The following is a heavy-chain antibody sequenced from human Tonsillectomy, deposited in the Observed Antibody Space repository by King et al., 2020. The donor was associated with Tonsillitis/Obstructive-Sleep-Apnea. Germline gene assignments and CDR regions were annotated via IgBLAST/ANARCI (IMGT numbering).Heavy chain of an antibody. CDR2: INHSGST. CDR1: GGSFSGYF. CDR3: VSRQWRQLRAFSY. Sequence: VQLQQWGAGLLKPSETLSLTCAVYGGSFSGYFCTWIRQPPGKGLEWIGEINHSGSTNYNPSLKSRVTISVDTSKNQFSLKLSSVTAADTAVYYCVSRQWRQLRAFSYWGQGTLVTVSS. J-gene: IGHJ4*02. D-gene: IGHD2-15*01. V-gene: IGHV4-34*01.